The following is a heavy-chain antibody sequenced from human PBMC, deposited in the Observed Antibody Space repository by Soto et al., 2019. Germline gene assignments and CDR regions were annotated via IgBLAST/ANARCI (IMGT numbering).Heavy chain of an antibody. CDR3: ARPLYSYGPMDV. J-gene: IGHJ6*02. CDR2: IYYSGST. CDR1: GGSVSSGSYS. V-gene: IGHV4-61*01. Sequence: QVQLQESGPGLVKPSETLSLTCTVSGGSVSSGSYSWSWIRQPPGKGLEWIGYIYYSGSTNYNPSLKSRVTISVDTSKNQFSLKLSSVTAADTAVYYCARPLYSYGPMDVWGQGTTVTVSS. D-gene: IGHD5-18*01.